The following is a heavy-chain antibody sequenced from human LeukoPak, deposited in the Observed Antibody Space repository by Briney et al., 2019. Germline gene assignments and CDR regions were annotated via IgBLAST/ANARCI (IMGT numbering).Heavy chain of an antibody. D-gene: IGHD2-15*01. Sequence: GGSLRLSCAASGFTFSSYAMSWVRQAAGKGLEWVSAISGSGGSTYYADSVKVRFTISRDNSKNTLHLQMNSLTAKDTAEYSCAKGDGEDIHWGQATLATASS. CDR2: ISGSGGST. J-gene: IGHJ4*02. CDR3: AKGDGEDIH. V-gene: IGHV3-23*01. CDR1: GFTFSSYA.